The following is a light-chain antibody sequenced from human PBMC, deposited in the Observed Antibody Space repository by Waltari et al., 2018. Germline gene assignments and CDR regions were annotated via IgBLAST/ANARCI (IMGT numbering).Light chain of an antibody. J-gene: IGLJ2*01. CDR2: DND. CDR3: ATWGTGLEAGV. CDR1: SSNIGNNY. Sequence: QSLLAQPPSVSAAPGQKVTISCSGSSSNIGNNYVSWYQQLPGTGPKLLIYDNDKRPSGVPDLFSGSKSGTSATLGITGLQTGDEADYYCATWGTGLEAGVFGGGTTLTVL. V-gene: IGLV1-51*01.